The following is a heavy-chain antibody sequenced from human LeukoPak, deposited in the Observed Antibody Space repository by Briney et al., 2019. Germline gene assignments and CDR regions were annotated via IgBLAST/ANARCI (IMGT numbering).Heavy chain of an antibody. CDR1: GGTFSSYA. J-gene: IGHJ2*01. Sequence: SVKVSCKASGGTFSSYAISWVRQAPGQGHEWMGGIIPIFGAANYAQKFQGRVTITADESTSTAYMELSSLRSEDTAVYYCARDRGEYCGGDCYDWYFDLWGRGTLVTVSS. D-gene: IGHD2-21*02. CDR2: IIPIFGAA. V-gene: IGHV1-69*13. CDR3: ARDRGEYCGGDCYDWYFDL.